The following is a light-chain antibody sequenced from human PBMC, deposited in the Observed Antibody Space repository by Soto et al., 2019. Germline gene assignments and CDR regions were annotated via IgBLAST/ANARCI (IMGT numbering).Light chain of an antibody. V-gene: IGKV4-1*01. CDR1: QSVLYSSNNKNY. CDR3: QQYYSTPPT. Sequence: DIVMTQSPDSLAVSLGERATINCKSSQSVLYSSNNKNYLAWYQQKPGQPPKLLIYWASTRESGVPDRFSGSGSGTDFTLTSTTLQAGDGAVYYCQQYYSTPPTFGPGTKVDIK. J-gene: IGKJ3*01. CDR2: WAS.